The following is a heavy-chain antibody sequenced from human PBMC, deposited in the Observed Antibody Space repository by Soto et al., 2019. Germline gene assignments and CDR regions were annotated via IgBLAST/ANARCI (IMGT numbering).Heavy chain of an antibody. J-gene: IGHJ6*02. V-gene: IGHV4-4*07. D-gene: IGHD3-9*01. CDR1: GGSLSSYY. Sequence: LSLTCSVVGGSLSSYYWSWIRQPAGRGLEWIGRIYISGNTNSNPSLKSRVSMSIDTSKNQISLKVNSVTAADTAVYYCARSHYFDYYYGMDVWGQGITVTVSS. CDR2: IYISGNT. CDR3: ARSHYFDYYYGMDV.